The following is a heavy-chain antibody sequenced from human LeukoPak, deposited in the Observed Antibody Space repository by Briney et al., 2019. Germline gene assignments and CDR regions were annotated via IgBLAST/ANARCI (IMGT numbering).Heavy chain of an antibody. V-gene: IGHV3-74*01. Sequence: GGSLRLSCAASGFTFSSYWMHWVRQAPGKGLVWVSRINTDGSSTSYADSVKGRFTISRDNAKNTLYLQMNSLRAEDTAVYYCARVIAAPQFDYWGQGTLVTVSS. CDR3: ARVIAAPQFDY. CDR1: GFTFSSYW. CDR2: INTDGSST. D-gene: IGHD6-6*01. J-gene: IGHJ4*02.